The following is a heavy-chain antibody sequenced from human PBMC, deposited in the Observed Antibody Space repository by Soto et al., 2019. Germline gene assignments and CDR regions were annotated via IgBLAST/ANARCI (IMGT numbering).Heavy chain of an antibody. D-gene: IGHD6-6*01. J-gene: IGHJ6*02. V-gene: IGHV4-31*01. CDR2: NYYSGIT. Sequence: QVQLQESGPGLVKPSQTLSLTCTVPGGSISSGGYYWTWIRKHPGKGPEWIGYNYYSGITYYTPSLKSLVTISLDTSKTQFSLKLSSVTAADTAVYYCARGSSIAGLYYGMDVWGQGTTVTVSS. CDR1: GGSISSGGYY. CDR3: ARGSSIAGLYYGMDV.